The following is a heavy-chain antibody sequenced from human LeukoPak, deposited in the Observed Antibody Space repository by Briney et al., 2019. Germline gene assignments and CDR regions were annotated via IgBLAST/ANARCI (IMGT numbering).Heavy chain of an antibody. J-gene: IGHJ5*02. Sequence: PSETLSLTCAVYGGSFSGYYWSWIRQPPGKGLEWIGEINHSGSTNCNPSLKSRVTISVDTSKNQFSLKLSSVTAADTAVYYCARGLDVVVPAAIGSWFDPWGQGTLVTVSS. V-gene: IGHV4-34*01. CDR1: GGSFSGYY. CDR3: ARGLDVVVPAAIGSWFDP. CDR2: INHSGST. D-gene: IGHD2-2*01.